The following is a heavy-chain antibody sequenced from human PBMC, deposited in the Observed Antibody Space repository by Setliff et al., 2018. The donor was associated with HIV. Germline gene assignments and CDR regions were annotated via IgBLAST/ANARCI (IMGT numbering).Heavy chain of an antibody. CDR1: GFTFSSYV. V-gene: IGHV3-64*04. Sequence: GGSLRLSCSASGFTFSSYVMHWVRQAPGKGLEYVSAISSNGGSTYYADSVKGRFTISRDNAKNSLYLQMNSLRAEDTAVYYCAREGIAAAGSYSYGFGQIDYWGQGTLVTVSS. CDR2: ISSNGGST. CDR3: AREGIAAAGSYSYGFGQIDY. D-gene: IGHD6-13*01. J-gene: IGHJ4*02.